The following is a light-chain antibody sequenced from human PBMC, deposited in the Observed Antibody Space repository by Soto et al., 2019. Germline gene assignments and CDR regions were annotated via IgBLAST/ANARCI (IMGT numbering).Light chain of an antibody. Sequence: DIQMTQSPSSLSASVGDKVTITCRASQDITHYLNWSQQKPGKAPKLLIYDASNLETGVPSRFSGSGSGTDFTFTISSLQPEDIATYYCQQYDSLPLTFGGGTKVDIK. V-gene: IGKV1-33*01. CDR1: QDITHY. CDR3: QQYDSLPLT. CDR2: DAS. J-gene: IGKJ4*01.